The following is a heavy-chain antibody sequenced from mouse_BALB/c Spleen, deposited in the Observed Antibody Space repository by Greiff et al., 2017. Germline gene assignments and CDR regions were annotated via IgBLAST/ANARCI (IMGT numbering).Heavy chain of an antibody. Sequence: EVKLVESGGGLVQPGGSRKLSCAASGFTFSSFGMHWVRQAPEKGLEWVAYISSGSSTIYYADTVKGRFTIFRDNPKNTLFLQMTSLRSEDTAMYYCARAGDYDRFAYWGQGTLVTVSA. V-gene: IGHV5-17*02. D-gene: IGHD2-4*01. CDR2: ISSGSSTI. CDR3: ARAGDYDRFAY. J-gene: IGHJ3*01. CDR1: GFTFSSFG.